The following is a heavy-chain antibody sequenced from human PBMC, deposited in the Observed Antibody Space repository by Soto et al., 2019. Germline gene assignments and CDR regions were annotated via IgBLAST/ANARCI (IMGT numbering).Heavy chain of an antibody. CDR2: INSDGSST. Sequence: LRLSCAASGFTFSIYWMHWVRQAPGKGLMWVSRINSDGSSTNYADSVKGRFTISRDNAKNTLYLQVNSLRAEDTAVYYCARVPLLLLGATDYFDYWGQGALVTVSS. D-gene: IGHD1-26*01. CDR1: GFTFSIYW. CDR3: ARVPLLLLGATDYFDY. V-gene: IGHV3-74*01. J-gene: IGHJ4*02.